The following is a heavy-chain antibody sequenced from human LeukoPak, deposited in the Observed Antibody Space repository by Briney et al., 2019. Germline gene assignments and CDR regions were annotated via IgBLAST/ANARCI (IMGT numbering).Heavy chain of an antibody. CDR1: GFTFSSHG. D-gene: IGHD5-18*01. J-gene: IGHJ4*02. CDR3: ATREGGDSYGYRH. Sequence: GGSLRLSCAASGFTFSSHGMNWVRQAPGKGPEWISYVSSSSSTINYADSVKGRFTISRDNARNSLYLQMNSLRAEDTAVYFCATREGGDSYGYRHWGQGTLVTVSS. CDR2: VSSSSSTI. V-gene: IGHV3-48*01.